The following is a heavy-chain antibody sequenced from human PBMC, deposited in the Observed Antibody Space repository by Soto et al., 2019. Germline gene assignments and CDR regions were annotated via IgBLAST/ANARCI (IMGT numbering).Heavy chain of an antibody. CDR2: IYPGRST. CDR3: ARDPHCVSSGCPFEY. CDR1: SGSITTPNW. D-gene: IGHD2-21*01. Sequence: PSETLSLTCAVSSGSITTPNWWICVRQPPGKGLELIGEIYPGRSTNYNPSLESRVTISIDKSKKQVSLRLTSVTAADTAVYYCARDPHCVSSGCPFEYWGQETLVTIFS. V-gene: IGHV4-4*02. J-gene: IGHJ4*02.